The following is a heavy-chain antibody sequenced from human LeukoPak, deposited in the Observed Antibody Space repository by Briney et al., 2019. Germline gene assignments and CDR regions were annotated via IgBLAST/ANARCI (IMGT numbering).Heavy chain of an antibody. D-gene: IGHD3-22*01. CDR3: GASSEYSVVDN. V-gene: IGHV4-4*07. Sequence: TSETLSLTCTVSGGSISSYYWSWIRQPAGKGLEWIGRIYSSGSTNYNPSLKSRVTMSVDTSKNQFSLKLSSVTAADTAVYYCGASSEYSVVDNWGLGTLVTVSS. CDR2: IYSSGST. CDR1: GGSISSYY. J-gene: IGHJ4*02.